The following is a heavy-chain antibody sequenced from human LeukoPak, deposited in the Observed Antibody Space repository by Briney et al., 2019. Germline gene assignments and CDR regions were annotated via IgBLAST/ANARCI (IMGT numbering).Heavy chain of an antibody. Sequence: LGASVKVSCKASGYTFTSYYMHWVRQAPGQGLEWMGWIYPNSGGTNYAQKFQGRVTMTRDTSISTAYMELSRLRSDDTAVYYCARVGYCSGGSCYSYYYYYGMDVWGQGTTITVSS. J-gene: IGHJ6*02. CDR2: IYPNSGGT. CDR3: ARVGYCSGGSCYSYYYYYGMDV. V-gene: IGHV1-2*02. D-gene: IGHD2-15*01. CDR1: GYTFTSYY.